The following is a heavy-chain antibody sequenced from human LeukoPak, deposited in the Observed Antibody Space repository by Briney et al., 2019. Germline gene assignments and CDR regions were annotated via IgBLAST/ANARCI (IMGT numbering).Heavy chain of an antibody. V-gene: IGHV1-46*01. D-gene: IGHD5-24*01. J-gene: IGHJ3*01. Sequence: RVASVKVSCKASGYTFTNYYIHWVRQAPGQGLEWMGVIKPGGDSTSSARIFQGRVYMTSDMSTSTVYMELSGLRSDDTAVYYCARVRDGYNDAYDVWGQGTMVTVPS. CDR2: IKPGGDST. CDR1: GYTFTNYY. CDR3: ARVRDGYNDAYDV.